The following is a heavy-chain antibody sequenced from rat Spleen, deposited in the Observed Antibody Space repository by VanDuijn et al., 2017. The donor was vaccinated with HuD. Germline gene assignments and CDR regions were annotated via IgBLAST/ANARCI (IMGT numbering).Heavy chain of an antibody. CDR2: ISLSGGST. Sequence: EVQLVESGGGLVQPGRSLKLSCAASGFTYSNYGMHWIRQAPTKGLEWVASISLSGGSTNYRDPVKGRFTISRDNAKSTLYLQMDSLRSGDTATYYWATAGTRISRFAYWGQGTLVTVSS. CDR3: ATAGTRISRFAY. V-gene: IGHV5-19*01. J-gene: IGHJ3*01. D-gene: IGHD1-4*01. CDR1: GFTYSNYG.